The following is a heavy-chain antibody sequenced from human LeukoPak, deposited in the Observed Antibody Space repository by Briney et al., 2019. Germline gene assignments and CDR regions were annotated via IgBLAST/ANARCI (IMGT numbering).Heavy chain of an antibody. CDR1: GGSISSSSYY. Sequence: PSETLSLTCAVSGGSISSSSYYWSWIRQPPGKGLEWIGYIYYSGSTYYNPSLKSRVTISVDTPKNQFSLKLSSVTAADTAVYYCAREKGGGTVSFDYWGQGTLVTVSS. J-gene: IGHJ4*02. CDR3: AREKGGGTVSFDY. CDR2: IYYSGST. V-gene: IGHV4-30-4*01. D-gene: IGHD1-1*01.